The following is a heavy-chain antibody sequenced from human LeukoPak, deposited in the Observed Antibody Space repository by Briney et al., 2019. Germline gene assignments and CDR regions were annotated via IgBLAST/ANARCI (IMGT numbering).Heavy chain of an antibody. CDR1: GSTFSNFD. Sequence: GGSLRLSCAASGSTFSNFDMSWVRQAPGKGLEWVSAISGGGDTTNYADSVKGRFSISRDNSKNTLYLQMNSLRAEDTAMYYCVKMTSYGGNRFDYWGQGSLVTVSS. CDR3: VKMTSYGGNRFDY. V-gene: IGHV3-23*01. J-gene: IGHJ4*02. D-gene: IGHD3-16*01. CDR2: ISGGGDTT.